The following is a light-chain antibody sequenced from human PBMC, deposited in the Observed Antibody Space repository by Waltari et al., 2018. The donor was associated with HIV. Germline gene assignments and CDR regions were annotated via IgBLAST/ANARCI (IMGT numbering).Light chain of an antibody. V-gene: IGKV4-1*01. CDR2: RAS. CDR3: QQYHSIPQGYT. J-gene: IGKJ2*01. CDR1: QSVLYSSNIRDY. Sequence: DIVMTQSPDSLAVSLGERATINCKSSQSVLYSSNIRDYLSWYQQKPGQPPKLLIYRASTRESGVPDRFSGSGSGTNFTLTISSLQAEDVAVYYCQQYHSIPQGYTFGQGTKLEIK.